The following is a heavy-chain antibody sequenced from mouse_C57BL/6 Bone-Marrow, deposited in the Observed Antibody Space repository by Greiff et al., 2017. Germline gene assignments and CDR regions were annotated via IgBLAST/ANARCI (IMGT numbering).Heavy chain of an antibody. V-gene: IGHV14-4*01. CDR2: IDTENGDN. Sequence: EVQLQQSGAELVRPGDSVKLSCTASGFNIKDDYMHWVKQRPEKGLEWMGWIDTENGDNEYASKFQGLAPITADTSSNTAYLQISSLTSEDTAGYYCTTLYDCGGDYWGQGTTLTVAA. D-gene: IGHD2-4*01. CDR1: GFNIKDDY. J-gene: IGHJ2*01. CDR3: TTLYDCGGDY.